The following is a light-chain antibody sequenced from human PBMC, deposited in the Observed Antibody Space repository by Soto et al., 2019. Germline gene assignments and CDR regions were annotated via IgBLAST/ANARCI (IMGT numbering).Light chain of an antibody. CDR1: QSLLHSNGYNY. CDR2: LGS. J-gene: IGKJ1*01. CDR3: MQALPPPWT. Sequence: DIVMTQSPLSLPVTPGEPASFSCRSSQSLLHSNGYNYLDWYLQKPGQSPQLLIYLGSNRVSGVPDRFSGSGSGTDFTLKISRVEAEDVGVYFCMQALPPPWTFGQGTKVEIK. V-gene: IGKV2-28*01.